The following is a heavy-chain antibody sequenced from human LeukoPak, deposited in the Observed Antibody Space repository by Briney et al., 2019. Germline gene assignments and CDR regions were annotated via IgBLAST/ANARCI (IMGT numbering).Heavy chain of an antibody. Sequence: GRSLRLSCAASGFTFSSYGMHWVRQAPGKGLEWVAVISYDGSNKYYADSVKGRFTISRDNPKNTLYLQMNSLRAEDTAVYYCAKGGVPNMVRGVIYYFDYWGQGTLVTVSS. D-gene: IGHD3-10*01. CDR3: AKGGVPNMVRGVIYYFDY. CDR1: GFTFSSYG. CDR2: ISYDGSNK. V-gene: IGHV3-30*18. J-gene: IGHJ4*02.